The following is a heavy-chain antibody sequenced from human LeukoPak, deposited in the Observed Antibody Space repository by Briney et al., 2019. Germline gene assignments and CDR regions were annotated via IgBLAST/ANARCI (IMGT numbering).Heavy chain of an antibody. CDR1: GFTFSSYS. CDR2: ISSSSSYI. J-gene: IGHJ4*02. D-gene: IGHD2-2*01. V-gene: IGHV3-21*01. Sequence: PGGSLRLSCAASGFTFSSYSMNWVRQAPGKGLEWVSSISSSSSYIYYADSVKGRFTISRDNAKNSLYLQMNSLRAEDTAVYYCARRVGSYCSSTRCSYYFDYWGQGTLVTVSS. CDR3: ARRVGSYCSSTRCSYYFDY.